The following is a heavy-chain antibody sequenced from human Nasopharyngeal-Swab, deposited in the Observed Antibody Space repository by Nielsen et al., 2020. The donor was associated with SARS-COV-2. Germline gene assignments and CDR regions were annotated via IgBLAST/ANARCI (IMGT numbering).Heavy chain of an antibody. J-gene: IGHJ4*02. CDR2: INPYSGGT. D-gene: IGHD2-21*02. CDR3: ARDYCGGDCFPDS. V-gene: IGHV1-2*06. CDR1: GYTFTGYY. Sequence: ASVKVSCKASGYTFTGYYIHWVRQAPGQGLEWMGRINPYSGGTKYAQKFQGRVTMPRAPSLRPASLALRRLRSADPAVSSCARDYCGGDCFPDSWGQGTLVTVSS.